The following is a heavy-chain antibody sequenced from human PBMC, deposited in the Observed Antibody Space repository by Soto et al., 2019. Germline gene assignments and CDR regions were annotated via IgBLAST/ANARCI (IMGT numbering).Heavy chain of an antibody. J-gene: IGHJ4*02. CDR3: ARPIAVSGKRGFDF. CDR2: NYHGGRT. D-gene: IGHD6-19*01. CDR1: GGSISTNW. Sequence: QVQLQESGPGLMKPSGTLSITCAVAGGSISTNWWSWVRPPPGKGLEWIGENYHGGRTNYNPSHKNRVTLSVDKSKIHLALTLNYLTAADTDVYCFARPIAVSGKRGFDFWGKGTLVTVSS. V-gene: IGHV4-4*01.